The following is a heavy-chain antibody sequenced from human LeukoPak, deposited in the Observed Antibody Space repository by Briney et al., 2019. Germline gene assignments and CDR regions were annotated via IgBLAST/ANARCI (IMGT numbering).Heavy chain of an antibody. CDR2: IYYSGST. J-gene: IGHJ4*02. D-gene: IGHD2-15*01. Sequence: PSETLSLTCTVSGGSISSSSYYWGWIRQPPGKGLEWIGSIYYSGSTYYNPSLKSRVTISVDTSKNQFSLKVSSVTAADTAVYYCARGGVFKAAATFDYWGQGILVTVSS. CDR3: ARGGVFKAAATFDY. V-gene: IGHV4-39*07. CDR1: GGSISSSSYY.